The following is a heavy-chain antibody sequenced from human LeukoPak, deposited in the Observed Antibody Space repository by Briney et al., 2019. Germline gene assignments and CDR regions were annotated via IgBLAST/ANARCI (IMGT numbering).Heavy chain of an antibody. Sequence: PGGSLRLSCAASGVSVSGNYMSWVRQAPGKGLEWVSFIHTSGSTFYADSVKGRFTISRDNSKNTLYLQTNSLSAEDTAVYYCARGYCSGGSCSKFDYWGQGTLVTVSS. D-gene: IGHD2-15*01. V-gene: IGHV3-53*01. CDR3: ARGYCSGGSCSKFDY. CDR1: GVSVSGNY. CDR2: IHTSGST. J-gene: IGHJ4*02.